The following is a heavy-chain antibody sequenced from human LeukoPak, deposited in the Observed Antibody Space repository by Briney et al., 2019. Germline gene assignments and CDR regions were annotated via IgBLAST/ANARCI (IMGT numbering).Heavy chain of an antibody. CDR3: ARKTYGSGSAYYYYYYMDV. CDR1: GGSIGRSSYY. J-gene: IGHJ6*03. D-gene: IGHD3-10*01. V-gene: IGHV4-39*07. Sequence: SETLSLTCTVSGGSIGRSSYYWGWLRQPPGTGLEWLGEINHSGSTNYNPSLKSRVTISVDTSKNQFSLKLSSVTAADTAVYYCARKTYGSGSAYYYYYYMDVWGKGTTVTISS. CDR2: INHSGST.